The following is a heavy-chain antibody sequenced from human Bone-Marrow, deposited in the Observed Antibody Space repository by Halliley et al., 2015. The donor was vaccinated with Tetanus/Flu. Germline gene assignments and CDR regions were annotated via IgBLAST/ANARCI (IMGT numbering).Heavy chain of an antibody. V-gene: IGHV4-59*09. D-gene: IGHD2-2*01. Sequence: YSGNPNYNPSLKSRVPISLDMSNNQFSLKLSSVTAADTAVYYCARGGWFCSCISPCWWLAPWGQGTLVTVSS. CDR2: YSGNP. J-gene: IGHJ5*02. CDR3: ARGGWFCSCISPCWWLAP.